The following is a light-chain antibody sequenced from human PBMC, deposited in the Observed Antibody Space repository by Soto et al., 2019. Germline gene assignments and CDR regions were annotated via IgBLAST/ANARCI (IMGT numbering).Light chain of an antibody. CDR2: TND. CDR1: SSNIGTSS. J-gene: IGLJ1*01. CDR3: AVWDDSLNGHV. V-gene: IGLV1-44*01. Sequence: QSALTQPPSASGTPGQTVTISCSGSSSNIGTSSVPWYKHLPGTAPKPLIYTNDQRPSGVPDRFSGSKSGTSASLAISGLQSEDEADYYCAVWDDSLNGHVFGAGTKVTVL.